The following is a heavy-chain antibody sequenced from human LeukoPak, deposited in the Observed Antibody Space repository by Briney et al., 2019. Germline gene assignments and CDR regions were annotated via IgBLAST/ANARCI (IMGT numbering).Heavy chain of an antibody. CDR1: GFSLSTSGVG. Sequence: SGPTLVKPPQPLTLTCTFSGFSLSTSGVGVGWIRQPPGKALEWLALIYWDDDKRYSPSLKSRLTITKDTSKNQVVLTMTNMDPVDTATYYCAHSLTTVTYFDYWGQGTLVTVSS. V-gene: IGHV2-5*02. CDR2: IYWDDDK. CDR3: AHSLTTVTYFDY. D-gene: IGHD4-17*01. J-gene: IGHJ4*02.